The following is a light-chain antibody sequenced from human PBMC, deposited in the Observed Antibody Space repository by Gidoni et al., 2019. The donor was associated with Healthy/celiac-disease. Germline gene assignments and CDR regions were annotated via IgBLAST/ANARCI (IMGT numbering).Light chain of an antibody. CDR2: EVS. J-gene: IGLJ2*01. V-gene: IGLV2-14*01. CDR1: SSDVGGYNY. CDR3: SSYTSSSTLGV. Sequence: QSALPQPASVSGSPGQSITISCTGTSSDVGGYNYVSWYQQHPGKAPKLMIYEVSNRPSGVSNRFSGSKSGTTASLTISGLQAEDEADYYCSSYTSSSTLGVFGGGTKLTVL.